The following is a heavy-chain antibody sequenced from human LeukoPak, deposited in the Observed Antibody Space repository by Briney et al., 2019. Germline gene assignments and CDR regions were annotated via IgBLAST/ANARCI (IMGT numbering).Heavy chain of an antibody. CDR1: GFTFSSYG. CDR2: IWYDGSNK. CDR3: AKGEVVPAAIYGMDV. Sequence: GRSLRLSCAASGFTFSSYGMHWVRQAPGKGLEWVAVIWYDGSNKYYADSVKGRFTISRDNSKNTLYLQMNSLRGEDTAVYYCAKGEVVPAAIYGMDVWGQGTTVTVS. D-gene: IGHD2-2*02. V-gene: IGHV3-33*06. J-gene: IGHJ6*02.